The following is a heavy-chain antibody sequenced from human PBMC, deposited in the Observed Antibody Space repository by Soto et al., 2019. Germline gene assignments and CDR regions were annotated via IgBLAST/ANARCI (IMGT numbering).Heavy chain of an antibody. V-gene: IGHV3-15*07. Sequence: PGGSLRLSCAASGFTFCNAWMNWVRQAPGKGLEWVGRIKSKTDGGTTDYAAPVKGRFTISRDDSKNTLYLQMNSLKTEDTAVYYCTTAPYSSSWYVYYYYYGMDVWGQGTTVTVSS. CDR3: TTAPYSSSWYVYYYYYGMDV. D-gene: IGHD6-13*01. CDR1: GFTFCNAW. CDR2: IKSKTDGGTT. J-gene: IGHJ6*02.